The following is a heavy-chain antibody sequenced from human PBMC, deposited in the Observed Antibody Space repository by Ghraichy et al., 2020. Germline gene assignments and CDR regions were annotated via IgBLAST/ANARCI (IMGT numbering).Heavy chain of an antibody. V-gene: IGHV4-61*01. Sequence: SETLSLTCTVSGGSVSSGSYYWSWIRQPPGKGLEWIGYIYYSGSTNYNPSLKSRVTISVDTSKNQFSLKLSSVTAADTAVYYCARTPYDFWSGYYFRIWGQGTLVTVSS. CDR2: IYYSGST. J-gene: IGHJ4*02. D-gene: IGHD3-3*01. CDR1: GGSVSSGSYY. CDR3: ARTPYDFWSGYYFRI.